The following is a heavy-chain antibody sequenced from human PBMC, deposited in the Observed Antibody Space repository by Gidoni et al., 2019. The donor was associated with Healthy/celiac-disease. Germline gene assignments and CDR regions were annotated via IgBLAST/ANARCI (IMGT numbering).Heavy chain of an antibody. CDR3: ARGLGSSHLEYYYDLLRPEYWYFDL. Sequence: QVQLQESGPGLVKPSQTLSLTCTVSGGSISSGGYYWSWIRQHPGKGLEWIGYIYYSGSTYYNPSLKSRVTISVDTSKNQFSLKLSSVTAADTAVYYCARGLGSSHLEYYYDLLRPEYWYFDLWGRGTLVTVSS. V-gene: IGHV4-31*03. CDR1: GGSISSGGYY. J-gene: IGHJ2*01. CDR2: IYYSGST. D-gene: IGHD3-22*01.